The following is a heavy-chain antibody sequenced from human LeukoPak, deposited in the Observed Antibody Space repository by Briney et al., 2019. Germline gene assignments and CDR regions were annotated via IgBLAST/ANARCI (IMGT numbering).Heavy chain of an antibody. J-gene: IGHJ4*02. D-gene: IGHD5-24*01. CDR1: GFTFSIYA. Sequence: PGGSLRLSCAASGFTFSIYAMTWVRQAPGKGLEWVSGISGRGDTTNYADSVQGRFTISRDNSKNTLYLQMNGLRAEDTDVYYCAKDPAAGVATTKLDYWGQGTLVTVSS. V-gene: IGHV3-23*01. CDR3: AKDPAAGVATTKLDY. CDR2: ISGRGDTT.